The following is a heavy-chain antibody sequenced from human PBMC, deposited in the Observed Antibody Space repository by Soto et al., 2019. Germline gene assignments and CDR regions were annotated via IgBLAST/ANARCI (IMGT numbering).Heavy chain of an antibody. J-gene: IGHJ4*02. D-gene: IGHD2-15*01. Sequence: PSETLSLTCTVSGGSISSYYWSWIRQPPGKGLEWIGYIYYSGSTNYNPSLKSRVTISVDTSKNQFSLKLSSVTAADTAVYYCARVYGGRKEKPYYFDYWGQGTLVTVAS. V-gene: IGHV4-59*01. CDR3: ARVYGGRKEKPYYFDY. CDR1: GGSISSYY. CDR2: IYYSGST.